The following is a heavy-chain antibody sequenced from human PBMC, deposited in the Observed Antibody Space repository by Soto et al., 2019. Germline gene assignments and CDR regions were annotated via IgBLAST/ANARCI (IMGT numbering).Heavy chain of an antibody. CDR1: GGSISSSDYW. CDR3: ARQIGRGSWSLDH. Sequence: QLQLQESGPGLVKPAETLSLTCTVSGGSISSSDYWWGWIRQPPGKGLEWIGSIYYSGSTHYIPSPESRVIMSVDTSKNQFSLRLSSVTAADTAVYYCARQIGRGSWSLDHWGQGTLVTVSS. D-gene: IGHD6-13*01. J-gene: IGHJ4*02. V-gene: IGHV4-39*01. CDR2: IYYSGST.